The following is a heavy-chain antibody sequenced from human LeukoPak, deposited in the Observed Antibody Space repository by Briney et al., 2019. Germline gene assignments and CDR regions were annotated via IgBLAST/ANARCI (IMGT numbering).Heavy chain of an antibody. CDR3: AREGLDY. V-gene: IGHV1-18*04. CDR2: ISVYTGNT. J-gene: IGHJ4*02. Sequence: GASVKVSCKTSGYTFSNYGITWVRQAPGQGLEWMGWISVYTGNTNYAQKLQGRVTMTTDTSTTTAYMELGSLRSEDTAVYYCAREGLDYWGQGTLVTVSS. CDR1: GYTFSNYG.